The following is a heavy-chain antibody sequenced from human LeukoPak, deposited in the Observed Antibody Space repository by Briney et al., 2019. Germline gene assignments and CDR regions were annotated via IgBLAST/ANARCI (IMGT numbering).Heavy chain of an antibody. J-gene: IGHJ6*02. Sequence: GGSLGLSCTASGFTFRSHSMIWVRQAPGKGLEWISYISGSSGTIYYADSVKGRFIISRDNDKNSLYLQMNSLRVEDTAVYYCARDTYNMDVWGQGTTVTVSS. D-gene: IGHD5-24*01. CDR2: ISGSSGTI. CDR1: GFTFRSHS. V-gene: IGHV3-48*01. CDR3: ARDTYNMDV.